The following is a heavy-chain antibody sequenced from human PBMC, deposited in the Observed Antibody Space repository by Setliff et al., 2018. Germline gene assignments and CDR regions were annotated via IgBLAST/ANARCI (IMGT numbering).Heavy chain of an antibody. CDR2: INGDGTIT. V-gene: IGHV3-74*01. D-gene: IGHD7-27*01. Sequence: ETLSLSCGAFGFTFSKYWMYWVRQVPGKGLVWVSRINGDGTITNYADSVKGRFTISRDNAKNTLYLQMNSLRGEDTAVYFCASIDWGENFYNMDVWGKGTTVTVSS. J-gene: IGHJ6*03. CDR3: ASIDWGENFYNMDV. CDR1: GFTFSKYW.